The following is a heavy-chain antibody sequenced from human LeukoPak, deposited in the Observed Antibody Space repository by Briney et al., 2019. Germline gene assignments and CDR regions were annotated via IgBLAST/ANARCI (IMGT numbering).Heavy chain of an antibody. D-gene: IGHD3-16*01. J-gene: IGHJ6*03. CDR1: GGSISSYY. CDR3: ARETSQKGAHYMDV. V-gene: IGHV4-59*01. Sequence: SETLSLTCTVSGGSISSYYWSWIRQPPGKGLKWIGNIYYSGYTTYSPSLRSRVAISVDTSKNQFSLKLSSVTAADTAVYYCARETSQKGAHYMDVWGKGTTITISS. CDR2: IYYSGYT.